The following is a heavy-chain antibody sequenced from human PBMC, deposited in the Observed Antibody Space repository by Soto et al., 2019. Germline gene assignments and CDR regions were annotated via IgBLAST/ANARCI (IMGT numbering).Heavy chain of an antibody. Sequence: QVQLVQSGAEVKKPGASVKVSCKASGYTFTGYYMHWVRQAPGQGLEWMGWINPNSGGTNYAQKFQGWVTMTRDTSISTAYMELSRLRSDDTAVYYCARDQYSGYDYDYYYYYGMDVWGQGTTVTVSS. J-gene: IGHJ6*02. CDR1: GYTFTGYY. CDR2: INPNSGGT. V-gene: IGHV1-2*04. CDR3: ARDQYSGYDYDYYYYYGMDV. D-gene: IGHD5-12*01.